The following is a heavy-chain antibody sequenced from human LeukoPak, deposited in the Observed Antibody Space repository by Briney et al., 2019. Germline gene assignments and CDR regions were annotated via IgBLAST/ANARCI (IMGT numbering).Heavy chain of an antibody. CDR1: GYTFTSYG. CDR2: ISAYNGNT. CDR3: VGYSNYEDRYYYGMDV. D-gene: IGHD4-11*01. Sequence: ASVKVSCKASGYTFTSYGISWVRQAPGQGLEWMGWISAYNGNTNYAQKLQGRVTMTTDTSTSTAYMELRSLRSDDTAVYYCVGYSNYEDRYYYGMDVWGQGTTVTVSS. V-gene: IGHV1-18*01. J-gene: IGHJ6*02.